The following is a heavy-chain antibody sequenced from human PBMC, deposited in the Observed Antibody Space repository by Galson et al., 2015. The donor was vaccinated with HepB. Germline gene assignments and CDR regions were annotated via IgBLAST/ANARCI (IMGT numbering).Heavy chain of an antibody. J-gene: IGHJ4*02. CDR2: ISSNGGST. CDR1: GFTFSSYT. V-gene: IGHV3-64D*06. CDR3: VNAKLRRGGRDY. Sequence: SLRLSCAASGFTFSSYTMHWVRQAPGQGLEYVSAISSNGGSTYYADSVKGRFTMSRDNSKNTLYLQVSSLRAEDTAVYYCVNAKLRRGGRDYWGQGTLVTVSS. D-gene: IGHD3-16*01.